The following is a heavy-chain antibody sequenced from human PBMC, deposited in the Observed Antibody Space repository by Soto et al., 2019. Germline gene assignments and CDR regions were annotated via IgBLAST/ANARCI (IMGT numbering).Heavy chain of an antibody. Sequence: QVQLVESGGGVVQPGRSLRLSCAASGFTLSSYGMHWVCQVPGKGLEWVAVIWYDGSNKSYADSVKGRFSISRDNSKNTLYLQMNSLRAEGMAVYYCARYPWLEGNRFAYWGQGTLVTVSS. J-gene: IGHJ4*02. CDR1: GFTLSSYG. CDR3: ARYPWLEGNRFAY. V-gene: IGHV3-33*01. D-gene: IGHD1-1*01. CDR2: IWYDGSNK.